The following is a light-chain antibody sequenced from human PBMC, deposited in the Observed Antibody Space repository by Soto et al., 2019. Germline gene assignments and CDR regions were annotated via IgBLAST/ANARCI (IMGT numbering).Light chain of an antibody. V-gene: IGKV3-20*01. J-gene: IGKJ1*01. CDR1: ESVSSNY. Sequence: EIVLTQSPGTLSSSPGERATLSCRASESVSSNYLAWYQQRPGQDPRLLIYAASNRDRGIPDRFGGSGSGTDFTLTVSRLEPEDFAVYYCQQYGSAPWTFGQGTKV. CDR2: AAS. CDR3: QQYGSAPWT.